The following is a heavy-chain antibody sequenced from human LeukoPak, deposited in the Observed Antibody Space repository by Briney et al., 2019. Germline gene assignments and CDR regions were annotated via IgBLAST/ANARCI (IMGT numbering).Heavy chain of an antibody. D-gene: IGHD3-10*01. CDR2: INPNSGGT. CDR3: ARGRFTMVRGVIRAYYFDY. V-gene: IGHV1-2*02. CDR1: GYTFTGYY. J-gene: IGHJ4*02. Sequence: GASVKVSCKASGYTFTGYYMHWVRQAPGQGLEWMGWINPNSGGTNYAQKFQGRVTMTRDTSISTAYMELSSLRSEDTAVYYCARGRFTMVRGVIRAYYFDYWGQGTLVTVSS.